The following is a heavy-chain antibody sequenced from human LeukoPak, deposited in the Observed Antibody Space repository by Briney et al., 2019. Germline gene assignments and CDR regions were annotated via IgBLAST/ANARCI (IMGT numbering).Heavy chain of an antibody. V-gene: IGHV1-46*01. CDR3: AREWERQWLARTYFDY. Sequence: ASVTVSCTASGYTFTSYYMHWVRQAPGQGLEWMGIINPSGGSTSYAQKFQGRVTMTRDMSTSTVYMELSSLRSEDTAVYYCAREWERQWLARTYFDYWGQGTLVTVSS. J-gene: IGHJ4*02. CDR2: INPSGGST. CDR1: GYTFTSYY. D-gene: IGHD6-19*01.